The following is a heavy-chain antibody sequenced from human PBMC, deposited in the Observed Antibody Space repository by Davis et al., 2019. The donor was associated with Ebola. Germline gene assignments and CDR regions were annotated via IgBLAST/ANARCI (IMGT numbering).Heavy chain of an antibody. D-gene: IGHD3-9*01. V-gene: IGHV4-59*12. CDR1: GGSISSYY. CDR3: ARGSYDILTGYYLGLDY. J-gene: IGHJ4*02. Sequence: MPSETLSLTCTVSGGSISSYYWSWIRQPPGKGLEWIGYIYYSGSTNYNPSLKSRVTISVDTSKNQFSLKLSSVTAADTAVYYCARGSYDILTGYYLGLDYWGQGTLVTVSS. CDR2: IYYSGST.